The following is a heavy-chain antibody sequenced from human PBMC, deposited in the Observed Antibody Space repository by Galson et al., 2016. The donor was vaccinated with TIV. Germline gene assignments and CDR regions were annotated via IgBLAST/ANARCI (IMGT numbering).Heavy chain of an antibody. Sequence: SLRLSCAASGFTFSNYWMSWVRQAPGKGLEWVANIKHDESEIYYVDSVKGRLSIFRDNAKNSLYLQMGSLRAEDTAVYYCAREKMSGSQFGANFDYWGPGSLVTVSS. CDR2: IKHDESEI. CDR3: AREKMSGSQFGANFDY. D-gene: IGHD1-26*01. V-gene: IGHV3-7*01. CDR1: GFTFSNYW. J-gene: IGHJ4*02.